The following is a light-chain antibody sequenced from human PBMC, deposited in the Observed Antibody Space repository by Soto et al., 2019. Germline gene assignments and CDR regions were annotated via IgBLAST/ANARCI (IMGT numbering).Light chain of an antibody. CDR2: EVS. V-gene: IGLV2-14*01. J-gene: IGLJ1*01. Sequence: QSALTQPASVSGSLGQSITISCTGTSSDVGAYNYVSWYQQQPGKAPKLMISEVSNRPSGVSNRFSGSKSGNTASLIISGLQAEDEADYYCCSFTSTTTYVFGTGPKVTVL. CDR1: SSDVGAYNY. CDR3: CSFTSTTTYV.